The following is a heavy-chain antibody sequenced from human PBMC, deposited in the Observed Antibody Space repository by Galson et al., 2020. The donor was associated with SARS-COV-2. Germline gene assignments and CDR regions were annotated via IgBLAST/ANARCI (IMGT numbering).Heavy chain of an antibody. CDR3: ARSVEYDFWSGPYYFDY. CDR1: GYTFTSYG. J-gene: IGHJ4*02. V-gene: IGHV1-18*01. CDR2: ISAYNGNT. Sequence: ASVKVSCKASGYTFTSYGISWVRQAPGQGLEWMGWISAYNGNTNYAQKLQGRVTMTTDTSTSTAYMELRSLRSDDTAVYYCARSVEYDFWSGPYYFDYWGQGTLVTVSS. D-gene: IGHD3-3*01.